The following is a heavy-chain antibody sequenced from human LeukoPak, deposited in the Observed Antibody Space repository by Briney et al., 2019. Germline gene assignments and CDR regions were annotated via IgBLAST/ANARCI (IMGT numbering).Heavy chain of an antibody. D-gene: IGHD4-17*01. J-gene: IGHJ4*02. V-gene: IGHV1-69*06. CDR2: IIPIFGTA. Sequence: GASVKVSCKASGGTLSSYAISWVRQAPGQGLEWMGGIIPIFGTANYAQKFQGRVTITADKSTSTAYMELSSLRSEDTAVYYCARDYGDYSTWGYWGQGTLVTVSS. CDR3: ARDYGDYSTWGY. CDR1: GGTLSSYA.